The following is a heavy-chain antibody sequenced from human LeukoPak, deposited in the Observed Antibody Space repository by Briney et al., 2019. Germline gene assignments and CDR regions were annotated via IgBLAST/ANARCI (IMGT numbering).Heavy chain of an antibody. D-gene: IGHD3-22*01. V-gene: IGHV3-21*01. Sequence: GSLRLSCSASGVTFSSYSINWVRHAPRRGLEWCSSISSSSSYIYYADSVKGRFTISRDNAKNPLYLQMNSLRAEDTAVYYCATQYDGSGRAFDYWGQGTLVTVSS. J-gene: IGHJ4*02. CDR1: GVTFSSYS. CDR3: ATQYDGSGRAFDY. CDR2: ISSSSSYI.